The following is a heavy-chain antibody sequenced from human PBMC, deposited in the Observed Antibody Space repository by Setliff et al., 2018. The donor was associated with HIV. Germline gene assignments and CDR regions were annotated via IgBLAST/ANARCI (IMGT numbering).Heavy chain of an antibody. Sequence: GGSLRLSCAASGFTFSNYNMNWVRQAPGKGLEWLSYISSSSGTIYYADSVKGRFTISRDNAKNSLYLQINSLRAEDTAVYYCARANYYAIDSWGQGTLVTVSS. CDR1: GFTFSNYN. CDR2: ISSSSGTI. CDR3: ARANYYAIDS. J-gene: IGHJ4*02. V-gene: IGHV3-48*04. D-gene: IGHD1-26*01.